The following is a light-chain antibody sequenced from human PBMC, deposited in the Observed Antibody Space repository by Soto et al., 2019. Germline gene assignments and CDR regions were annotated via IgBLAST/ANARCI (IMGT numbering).Light chain of an antibody. CDR3: AAWDGRVGGPYV. J-gene: IGLJ1*01. V-gene: IGLV1-47*01. Sequence: QDVVTQPPSASATPGQRVTISCSGVSSNIAWDLHLPGTSPKLLIYNNNQRPSGVPDRFSGSKSGTSSSLAISGLRSEDEADYYCAAWDGRVGGPYVVGTGTKLTVL. CDR2: NNN. CDR1: SSNIA.